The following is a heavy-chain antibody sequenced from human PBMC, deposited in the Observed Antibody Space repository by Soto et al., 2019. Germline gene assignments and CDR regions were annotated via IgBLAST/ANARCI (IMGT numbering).Heavy chain of an antibody. J-gene: IGHJ4*02. V-gene: IGHV4-59*01. D-gene: IGHD4-17*01. CDR1: GGSITTYQ. CDR3: AREYGDYRFFFAY. Sequence: SETLSLTCTVSGGSITTYQWSWIRQPPGKGLEWIGGYSGFTDYNPSLESRATISVDHSKNQFSLTLRSVTAADTAVYYCAREYGDYRFFFAYWGQGALVTVSS. CDR2: YSGFT.